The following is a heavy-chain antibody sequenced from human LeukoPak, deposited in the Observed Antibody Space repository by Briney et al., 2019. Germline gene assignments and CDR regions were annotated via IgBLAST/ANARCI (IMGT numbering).Heavy chain of an antibody. CDR1: GYTFSGYC. CDR2: INPNSGGT. Sequence: ASVKVSCKASGYTFSGYCMHWVRQAPGQGLEWMGWINPNSGGTNYAQKFQGRVTMTRDTSISTAYMELSRLRSDDTAVYYCARDRAVAGYYYYGMDVWGQGTTVTVSS. V-gene: IGHV1-2*02. D-gene: IGHD6-19*01. CDR3: ARDRAVAGYYYYGMDV. J-gene: IGHJ6*02.